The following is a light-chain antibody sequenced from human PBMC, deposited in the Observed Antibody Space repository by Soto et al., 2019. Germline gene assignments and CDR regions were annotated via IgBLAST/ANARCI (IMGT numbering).Light chain of an antibody. J-gene: IGLJ2*01. CDR2: EVT. CDR1: SSDIGSYDY. V-gene: IGLV2-14*01. Sequence: QSALTQPASVSGSPGQSITISCTGTSSDIGSYDYVSWYQQHPGKAPNLIIYEVTDRPSGVSNRFSGSKSGNTASLAITGLQAEDEAIYYCHSYDYNFSGSAVFGGGTKLTVL. CDR3: HSYDYNFSGSAV.